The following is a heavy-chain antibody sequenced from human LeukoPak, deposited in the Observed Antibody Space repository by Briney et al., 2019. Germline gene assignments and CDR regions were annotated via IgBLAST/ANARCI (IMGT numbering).Heavy chain of an antibody. CDR2: ISGSGGST. V-gene: IGHV3-23*01. D-gene: IGHD2-2*01. J-gene: IGHJ4*02. Sequence: PGGSLRLSCAASGFTCSSYAMSWVRHAPGKGLEWVSAISGSGGSTYYGHSVKGRFTISRHNSKNTLYLQMNSLRAEDTAVYYCAKDQDIVVVPAAQDWGQGTLVTVSS. CDR3: AKDQDIVVVPAAQD. CDR1: GFTCSSYA.